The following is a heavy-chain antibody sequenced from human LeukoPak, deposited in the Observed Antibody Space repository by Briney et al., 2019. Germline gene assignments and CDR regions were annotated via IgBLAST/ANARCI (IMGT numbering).Heavy chain of an antibody. CDR3: ATGPPRDDYGDYPPRDY. CDR2: ISSSSSYI. CDR1: GFTFSSYS. J-gene: IGHJ4*02. D-gene: IGHD4-17*01. Sequence: GGSLRLSCAASGFTFSSYSMNWVRQAPGKGLEWVSSISSSSSYIYYADSVKGRFTISRDNAKNSLYLQMNSLRAEDTAVYYCATGPPRDDYGDYPPRDYWGQGTLVTVSS. V-gene: IGHV3-21*01.